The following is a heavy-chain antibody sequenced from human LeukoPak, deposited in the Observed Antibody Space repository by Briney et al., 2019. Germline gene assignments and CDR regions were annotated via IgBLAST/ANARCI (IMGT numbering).Heavy chain of an antibody. V-gene: IGHV3-21*01. CDR1: GFPFSSHG. Sequence: PGGSLRLSCAASGFPFSSHGMSWVRQAPGKGLEWVSFISTSSSYIYYADSVRGRFTISRDNAKNSLYLQVNSLRAEDTAVYYCARQQWLDGAYYFDYWGQGTLVTVSS. D-gene: IGHD6-19*01. CDR2: ISTSSSYI. CDR3: ARQQWLDGAYYFDY. J-gene: IGHJ4*02.